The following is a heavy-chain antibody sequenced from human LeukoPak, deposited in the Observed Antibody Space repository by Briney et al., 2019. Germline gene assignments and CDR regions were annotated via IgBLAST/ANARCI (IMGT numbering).Heavy chain of an antibody. CDR2: INPNSGGT. CDR3: ARADRLHGGPYLIGP. D-gene: IGHD2-21*01. CDR1: GYSFTDYY. V-gene: IGHV1-2*02. Sequence: GASVKVSCKTSGYSFTDYYMHWGRQAPGQGLEWMGWINPNSGGTSSAQKFQGSVTMTRDTSITTVYMEVSWLTSDDTAIYYCARADRLHGGPYLIGPWGQGTLVTVSS. J-gene: IGHJ5*02.